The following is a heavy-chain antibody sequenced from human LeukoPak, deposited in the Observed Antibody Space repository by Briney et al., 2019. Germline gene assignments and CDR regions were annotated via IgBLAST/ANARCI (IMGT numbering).Heavy chain of an antibody. D-gene: IGHD4-11*01. CDR3: ARVWGDYSNTDY. V-gene: IGHV3-48*01. J-gene: IGHJ4*02. CDR2: ISSSGDTI. Sequence: GGSLRLSCAASGFTFSSYPMIWVRQAPGKGLEGISYISSSGDTIHYADSVKGRFTFSRDNAKNSLYLQMNSLRAEDTAVYYCARVWGDYSNTDYWGQGTLVTVSS. CDR1: GFTFSSYP.